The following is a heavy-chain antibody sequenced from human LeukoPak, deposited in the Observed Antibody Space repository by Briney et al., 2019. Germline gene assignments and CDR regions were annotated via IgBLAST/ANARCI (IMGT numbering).Heavy chain of an antibody. CDR3: ARGALYYYYGMDV. V-gene: IGHV3-33*01. J-gene: IGHJ6*02. CDR1: GFTFSSYG. CDR2: IWYDGSNK. Sequence: PGRCLRLSCAAPGFTFSSYGMHWVRQAPGRGLEWVAVIWYDGSNKYYADSVKGRFTISRDNSKNTLYLQMNSLRAEDTAVYYCARGALYYYYGMDVWGQGTTVTVSS.